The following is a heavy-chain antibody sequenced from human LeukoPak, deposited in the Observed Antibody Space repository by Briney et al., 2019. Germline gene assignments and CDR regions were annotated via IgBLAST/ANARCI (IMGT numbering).Heavy chain of an antibody. CDR3: ARNYYEPTYDYYFDC. V-gene: IGHV3-23*01. CDR1: GFTFRSYA. J-gene: IGHJ4*02. D-gene: IGHD1-26*01. Sequence: GGSLRLSCAASGFTFRSYAMSWVRQAPGKGLEWVSAISGSGGSTYYADSVRGRFTISRDNSKNTLYLHMNSLRAEDTALYYCARNYYEPTYDYYFDCWGQGTLVTVTS. CDR2: ISGSGGST.